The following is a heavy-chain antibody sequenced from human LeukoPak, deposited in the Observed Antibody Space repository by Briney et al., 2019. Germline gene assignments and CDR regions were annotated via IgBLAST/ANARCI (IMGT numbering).Heavy chain of an antibody. D-gene: IGHD6-6*01. V-gene: IGHV4-59*01. Sequence: SETLSLICTVSGGSISSYYWSWIRQPPGKGLEWIGYIYYSGSTNYNPSLKSRVTISVDTSKNQFSLKLSSVTAADTAVYYCARSFYGSSSQETDYWGQGTLVTVSS. J-gene: IGHJ4*02. CDR1: GGSISSYY. CDR3: ARSFYGSSSQETDY. CDR2: IYYSGST.